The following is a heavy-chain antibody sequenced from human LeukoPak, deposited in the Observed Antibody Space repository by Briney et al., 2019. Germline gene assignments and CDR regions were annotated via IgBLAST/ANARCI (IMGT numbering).Heavy chain of an antibody. CDR1: GFTFSSYS. CDR3: ARDPRIAAAADPY. J-gene: IGHJ4*02. CDR2: ISSSSSYI. V-gene: IGHV3-21*01. Sequence: GGSVRLSCAVSGFTFSSYSMNWVRQAPGKGLEWVSSISSSSSYIYYADSVKGRFTISRDNAKNSLYLQMNSLRAEDTAVYYCARDPRIAAAADPYWGQGTLVTVSS. D-gene: IGHD6-13*01.